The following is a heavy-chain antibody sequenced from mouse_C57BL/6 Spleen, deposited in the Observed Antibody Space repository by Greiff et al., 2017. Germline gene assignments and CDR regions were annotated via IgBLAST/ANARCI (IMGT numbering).Heavy chain of an antibody. CDR3: ARGSSGPAWFAY. D-gene: IGHD3-2*02. CDR1: GYTFTSYW. J-gene: IGHJ3*01. V-gene: IGHV1-55*01. Sequence: VQLQQPGAELVKPGASVKMSCKASGYTFTSYWITWVKQRPGQGLEWIGDIYPGSGSTNYTEKFKSKATLTVDTSSSTAYMQLSSLTSEDSAVYYCARGSSGPAWFAYWGQGTLVTVSA. CDR2: IYPGSGST.